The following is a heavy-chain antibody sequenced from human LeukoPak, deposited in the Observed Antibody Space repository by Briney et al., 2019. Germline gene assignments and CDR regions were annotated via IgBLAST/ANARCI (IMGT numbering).Heavy chain of an antibody. J-gene: IGHJ5*02. Sequence: PSETLSLTCTVSGGSISSYYWSWIRQPPGKGLEWIGYIYYSGSTNYNPSLKSRVTISVDTPKNQFSLKLSSVTAADTAVYYCARTGDHWFDPWGQGTLVTVSS. V-gene: IGHV4-59*01. CDR1: GGSISSYY. D-gene: IGHD7-27*01. CDR2: IYYSGST. CDR3: ARTGDHWFDP.